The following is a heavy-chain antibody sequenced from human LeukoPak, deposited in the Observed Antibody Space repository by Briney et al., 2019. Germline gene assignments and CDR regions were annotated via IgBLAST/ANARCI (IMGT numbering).Heavy chain of an antibody. CDR2: IRSKANSYAT. CDR3: TRHLKDPPYYYYGMDV. Sequence: GGSLRLSCAASGFTFSGSAMHWVRQASGKGLEWVGRIRSKANSYATAYAASVKGRFTISRDDSKNTAYLQMNSLKTEDTAVYYCTRHLKDPPYYYYGMDVWGQGTTVTVSS. CDR1: GFTFSGSA. V-gene: IGHV3-73*01. J-gene: IGHJ6*02.